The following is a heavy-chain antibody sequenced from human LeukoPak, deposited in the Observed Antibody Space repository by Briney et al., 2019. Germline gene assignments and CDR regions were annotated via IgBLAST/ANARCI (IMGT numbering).Heavy chain of an antibody. Sequence: ASVNLSCKASGYTFTGYYIHWVRQAPGQGLEWMGWINPDSGGTNYAQIFQGRVTMTRDTSISTAYMELNRLRSDDTAVYYCARVASAVYSDYWGQGTLVTVSS. CDR3: ARVASAVYSDY. J-gene: IGHJ4*02. CDR1: GYTFTGYY. D-gene: IGHD6-6*01. V-gene: IGHV1-2*02. CDR2: INPDSGGT.